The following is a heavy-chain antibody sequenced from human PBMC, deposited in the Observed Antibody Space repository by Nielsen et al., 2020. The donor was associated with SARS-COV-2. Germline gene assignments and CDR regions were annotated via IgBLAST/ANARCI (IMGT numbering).Heavy chain of an antibody. V-gene: IGHV1-69*05. CDR3: AREGVDWTNPLYGMDV. Sequence: WVRQAPGQGLEWMGGIIPIFGTANYAQKFQGRVTMTRDTSTSTVYMELSSLRSEDTAVYYCAREGVDWTNPLYGMDVWGQGTTVTVSS. D-gene: IGHD3-9*01. CDR2: IIPIFGTA. J-gene: IGHJ6*02.